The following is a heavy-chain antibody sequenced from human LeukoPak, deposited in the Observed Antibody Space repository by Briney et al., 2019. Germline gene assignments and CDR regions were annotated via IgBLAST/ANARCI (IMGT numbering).Heavy chain of an antibody. CDR3: ARVKRDCSGGSCYSYDY. V-gene: IGHV3-23*01. CDR1: GFTFSSYA. J-gene: IGHJ4*02. CDR2: ISGNGDIT. D-gene: IGHD2-15*01. Sequence: QTGGSLRLSCAASGFTFSSYAMSWVRQAPGKGLEWVSAISGNGDITYYADSVRGRFTISRDNSKNTLYLQMNSLRAEDTAVYYCARVKRDCSGGSCYSYDYWGQGTLVTVSS.